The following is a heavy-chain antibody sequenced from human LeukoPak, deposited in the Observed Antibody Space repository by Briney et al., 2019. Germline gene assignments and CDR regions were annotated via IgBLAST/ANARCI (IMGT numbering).Heavy chain of an antibody. J-gene: IGHJ5*01. CDR3: AKDRGGLPHPIWFDS. CDR1: GFTFGTYT. CDR2: ISADGART. Sequence: GGSLRLSCAASGFTFGTYTMSWVRQVPGQGLEWVAGISADGARTYYAGSVQGRFTISRDNANNMLNLQLSALRADDAAVYYRAKDRGGLPHPIWFDSWGQGTMVAVSS. V-gene: IGHV3-23*01. D-gene: IGHD2-21*01.